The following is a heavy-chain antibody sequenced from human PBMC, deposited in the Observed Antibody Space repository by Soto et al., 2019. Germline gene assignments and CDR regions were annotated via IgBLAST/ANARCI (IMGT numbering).Heavy chain of an antibody. CDR2: SSPRGDTI. D-gene: IGHD6-19*01. CDR1: GFSLANYP. V-gene: IGHV3-48*02. CDR3: AKGPHTNVGWPYYFES. Sequence: GGSLRLSCVASGFSLANYPMNWVRQTPGKGLEWISYSSPRGDTIYYADSVEGRFTISRDNARNSLSLHMSSLRDEESALYYCAKGPHTNVGWPYYFESWGQGVPVTVSS. J-gene: IGHJ4*02.